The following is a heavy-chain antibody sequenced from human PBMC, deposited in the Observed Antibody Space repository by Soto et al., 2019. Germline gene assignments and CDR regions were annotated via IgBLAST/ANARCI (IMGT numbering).Heavy chain of an antibody. Sequence: EVQLVESGGGLVQPGGSLRLSCAASGFTFSDHYMDWVRQASGKGLEWVGRIRKKVNSYTTEYAASVKGRFTISRDDSKNSLYLQMNSLKTEDTAFYYCARVATAYNYDYWGQGTLVTVSS. CDR2: IRKKVNSYTT. V-gene: IGHV3-72*01. D-gene: IGHD2-21*02. J-gene: IGHJ4*02. CDR3: ARVATAYNYDY. CDR1: GFTFSDHY.